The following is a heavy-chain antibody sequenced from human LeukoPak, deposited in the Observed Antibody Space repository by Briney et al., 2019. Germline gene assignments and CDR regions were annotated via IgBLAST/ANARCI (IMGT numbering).Heavy chain of an antibody. CDR2: IKQDGSDK. D-gene: IGHD1-7*01. CDR3: ARNQRDNWNYDFYFDY. Sequence: GSLRLSCAASGFAFSSYWMSWVRQVPGKRLEWVANIKQDGSDKYYVDSVKGRFTISRDITQKSLYLQMNSLRVEDTAMYYCARNQRDNWNYDFYFDYWGQGTLVTVSS. V-gene: IGHV3-7*01. CDR1: GFAFSSYW. J-gene: IGHJ4*02.